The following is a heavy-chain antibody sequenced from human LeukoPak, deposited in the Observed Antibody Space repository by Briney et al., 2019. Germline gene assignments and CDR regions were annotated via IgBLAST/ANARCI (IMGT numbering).Heavy chain of an antibody. D-gene: IGHD2-8*02. CDR1: EFSVKYNY. Sequence: GGSLRLSCAASEFSVKYNYMTWVRQAPGKGLEWVSVIYSGGSTYYADSVKGRFTISRDNSKNTLYLQMNSLRAEDTAVYYCARVKSGDYFDYWGQGTLVTVSS. CDR3: ARVKSGDYFDY. CDR2: IYSGGST. V-gene: IGHV3-53*01. J-gene: IGHJ4*02.